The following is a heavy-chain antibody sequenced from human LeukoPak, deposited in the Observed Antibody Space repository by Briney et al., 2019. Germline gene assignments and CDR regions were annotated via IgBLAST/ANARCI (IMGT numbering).Heavy chain of an antibody. J-gene: IGHJ2*01. CDR1: GFTFICYA. Sequence: GGSVRLSCASSGFTFICYAMSGVRPAPGKGVEWVSATSDSEGSTYYAGSVKGRFTISRDNAKNTLYLQMNSLRAEDTAVYYCAKRKRDYYDSSPQYWYFDLWGRGTLVTVSS. CDR2: TSDSEGST. D-gene: IGHD3-22*01. V-gene: IGHV3-23*01. CDR3: AKRKRDYYDSSPQYWYFDL.